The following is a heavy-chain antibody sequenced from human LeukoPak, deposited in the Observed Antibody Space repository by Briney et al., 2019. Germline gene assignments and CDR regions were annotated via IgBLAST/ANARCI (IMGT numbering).Heavy chain of an antibody. J-gene: IGHJ4*02. Sequence: ASVKVSCKASGYTFTSYYMHWVRQAPGQGLEWMGIINPSGGSTSYAQKFQGRVTMTRDTSTSTVYMELSSLRSEDTAVYYCARKYYDSSGYYFEVGLGLYYFDYWGQGTLVTVSS. D-gene: IGHD3-22*01. V-gene: IGHV1-46*01. CDR2: INPSGGST. CDR3: ARKYYDSSGYYFEVGLGLYYFDY. CDR1: GYTFTSYY.